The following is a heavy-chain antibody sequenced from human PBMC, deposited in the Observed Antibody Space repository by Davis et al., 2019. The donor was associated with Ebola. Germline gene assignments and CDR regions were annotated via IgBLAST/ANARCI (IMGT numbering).Heavy chain of an antibody. V-gene: IGHV3-64*01. J-gene: IGHJ4*02. D-gene: IGHD3-22*01. CDR1: GFTFSSYA. CDR2: ISSNGGST. CDR3: AKGDDSSGYYYDGIDS. Sequence: GESLKISCSASGFTFSSYAMHWVRQAPGKGLEYVSAISSNGGSTYYANSVKGRFTISRDNSKNTLYLQMGSLRAEDMAVYYCAKGDDSSGYYYDGIDSWGQGTLVTVSS.